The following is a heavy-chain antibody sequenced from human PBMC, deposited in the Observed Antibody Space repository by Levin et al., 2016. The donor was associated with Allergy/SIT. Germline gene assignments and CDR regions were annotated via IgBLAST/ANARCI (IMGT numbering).Heavy chain of an antibody. J-gene: IGHJ6*02. D-gene: IGHD6-19*01. CDR3: ARDQSVAGDYGMDV. Sequence: WIRQPPGKGLEWVSSISSSSSYIYYADSVKGRFTISRDNAKNSLYLQMNSLRAEDTAVYYCARDQSVAGDYGMDVWGQGTTVTVSS. CDR2: ISSSSSYI. V-gene: IGHV3-21*01.